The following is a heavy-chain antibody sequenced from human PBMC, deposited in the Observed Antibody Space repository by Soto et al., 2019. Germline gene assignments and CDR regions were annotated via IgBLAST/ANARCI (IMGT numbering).Heavy chain of an antibody. CDR1: GGTFSSYA. CDR2: IIPIFGTA. J-gene: IGHJ6*02. CDR3: ARNRDIVVVPAAIFRALYYYGMDV. Sequence: QVQLVQSGAEVKKPGSSVKVSCKASGGTFSSYAISWVRQAPGQGLEWMGGIIPIFGTANYAQKFQGRVTITADEATSTAYMELSRLRSEDTGVYYCARNRDIVVVPAAIFRALYYYGMDVWGQGTTVTVSS. D-gene: IGHD2-2*01. V-gene: IGHV1-69*01.